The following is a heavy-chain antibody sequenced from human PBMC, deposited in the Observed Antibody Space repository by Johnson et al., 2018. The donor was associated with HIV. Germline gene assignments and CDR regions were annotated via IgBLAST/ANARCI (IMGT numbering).Heavy chain of an antibody. D-gene: IGHD6-19*01. Sequence: QVQLVESGGGGVQPGRSLRLACAASGFTFSSYAMHWVRQAPGKGLEWVAVISYDGSNKYYADSVKGRFTISRDNSKNSLYLQMNSLRAEDTALYYCAKDRSSGRYRGDAFDIWGQGTMVTVSS. V-gene: IGHV3-30-3*01. J-gene: IGHJ3*02. CDR3: AKDRSSGRYRGDAFDI. CDR1: GFTFSSYA. CDR2: ISYDGSNK.